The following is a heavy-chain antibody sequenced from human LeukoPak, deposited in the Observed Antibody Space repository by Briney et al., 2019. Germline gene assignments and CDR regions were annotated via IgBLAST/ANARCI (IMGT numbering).Heavy chain of an antibody. V-gene: IGHV3-15*01. Sequence: GGSLRLSCAASGFTMTNAWMTWVRQAPGKGLEWVGLIKSETDGGATNYAAPVKGRFTISRDDSKNTLYLQMNSLQTEDTAVYYCTTGRVIWGKGTLVTVSS. CDR3: TTGRVI. J-gene: IGHJ4*02. CDR2: IKSETDGGAT. CDR1: GFTMTNAW.